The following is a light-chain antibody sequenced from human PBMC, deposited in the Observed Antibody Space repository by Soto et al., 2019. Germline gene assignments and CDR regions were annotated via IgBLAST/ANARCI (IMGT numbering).Light chain of an antibody. Sequence: QSALTQPASVSGSPGQSITISCTGTSSDVGGYKYVSWYQQHPGKAPKLMIYEVSNRPSGVSSCFSGSKSGNTASLTISGLQAEDEADYYCNSYTSSSTHVFGTGTKLTVL. CDR3: NSYTSSSTHV. J-gene: IGLJ1*01. CDR1: SSDVGGYKY. CDR2: EVS. V-gene: IGLV2-14*01.